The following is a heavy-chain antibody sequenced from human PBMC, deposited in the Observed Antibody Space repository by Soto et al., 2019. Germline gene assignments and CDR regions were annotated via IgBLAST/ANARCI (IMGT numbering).Heavy chain of an antibody. J-gene: IGHJ6*02. CDR2: INAGNGNT. Sequence: QVPLVQSGAEVKKPGASVKVSCKASGYTFTRYAMHWVRQAPGQRLEWMGWINAGNGNTKYSQKFQGRVTISRDTSASTAYMERSSLRSEDTAVYHCAGDIQGGSSSWLYYYYYGMDVWGQGTTVTVSS. CDR3: AGDIQGGSSSWLYYYYYGMDV. D-gene: IGHD6-13*01. V-gene: IGHV1-3*01. CDR1: GYTFTRYA.